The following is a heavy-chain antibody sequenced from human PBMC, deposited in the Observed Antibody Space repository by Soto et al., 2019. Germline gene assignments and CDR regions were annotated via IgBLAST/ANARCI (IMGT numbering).Heavy chain of an antibody. CDR3: ASGGTGIVGATPFDY. V-gene: IGHV4-30-2*01. J-gene: IGHJ4*02. CDR2: IYHSGST. CDR1: GGSISSGGYS. Sequence: PSETLSLTCAVSGGSISSGGYSWSWIRQPPGKGLEWIGYIYHSGSTYYNPSLKSRVTIPVDRSKNQFSLKLSSVTAAGTAVYYCASGGTGIVGATPFDYWGQGTLVTVSS. D-gene: IGHD1-26*01.